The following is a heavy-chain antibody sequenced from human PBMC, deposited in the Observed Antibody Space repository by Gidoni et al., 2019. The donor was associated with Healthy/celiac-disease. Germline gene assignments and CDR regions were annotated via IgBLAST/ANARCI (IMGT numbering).Heavy chain of an antibody. CDR1: GGSISSSSYY. V-gene: IGHV4-39*01. J-gene: IGHJ6*02. CDR2: IYYSGST. CDR3: ARAYCGGDCYSDPYYYYYYGMDA. D-gene: IGHD2-21*02. Sequence: QLQLQESGPGLVKPSETLSLTCTVPGGSISSSSYYWGWLRQPPGKGLEWIGSIYYSGSTYYNPSLKSRVTISVDTSKNQFSLKLSSVTAADTAVYYCARAYCGGDCYSDPYYYYYYGMDAWGQGTTVTVSS.